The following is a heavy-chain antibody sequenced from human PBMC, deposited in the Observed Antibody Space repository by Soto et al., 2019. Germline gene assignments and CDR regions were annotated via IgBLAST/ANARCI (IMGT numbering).Heavy chain of an antibody. CDR2: IHHSGST. CDR1: GGSISSGAYS. D-gene: IGHD6-6*01. V-gene: IGHV4-30-2*01. J-gene: IGHJ4*02. Sequence: QLQLQESGSGLVKPSQTLSLTCAVSGGSISSGAYSWSWIRQPPGKGLEWIGYIHHSGSTYYNPCLSSRVSIAVDRSKNQFSLKLSSVTAADTALYYCARYPLASYYFDYWGQGPVVTVSS. CDR3: ARYPLASYYFDY.